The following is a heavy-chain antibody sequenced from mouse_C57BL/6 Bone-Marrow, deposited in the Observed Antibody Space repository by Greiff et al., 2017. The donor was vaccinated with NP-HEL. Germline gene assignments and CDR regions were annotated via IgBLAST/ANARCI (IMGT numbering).Heavy chain of an antibody. V-gene: IGHV5-15*01. CDR2: ISNLAYSI. CDR3: AGSDRAGYFDV. Sequence: EVQLVESGGGLVQPGGSLKLSCAASGFTFSDYGMAWVRQAPRKGPEWVAFISNLAYSIYYADTVTGRFTISRENAKNTLYLEMSRLRSEETAVYDCAGSDRAGYFDVWGTGTTVTVSS. D-gene: IGHD3-1*01. J-gene: IGHJ1*03. CDR1: GFTFSDYG.